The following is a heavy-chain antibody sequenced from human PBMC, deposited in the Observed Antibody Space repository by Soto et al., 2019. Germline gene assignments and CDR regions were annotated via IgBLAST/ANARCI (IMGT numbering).Heavy chain of an antibody. CDR1: GFTFCSYA. J-gene: IGHJ4*02. Sequence: PGGSLRISCSASGFTFCSYAMHGVRQAPGKGLEYVSAISSNGGSTYYADSVKGRFTISRDNSKNTLYLQMSSLRAEDTAVYYCVKGEYYYDGSAYYPFDYWGQGRMVTVSS. V-gene: IGHV3-64D*06. CDR2: ISSNGGST. CDR3: VKGEYYYDGSAYYPFDY. D-gene: IGHD3-22*01.